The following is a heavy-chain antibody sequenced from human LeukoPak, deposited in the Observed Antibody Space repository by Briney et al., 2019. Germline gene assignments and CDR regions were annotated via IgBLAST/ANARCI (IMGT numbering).Heavy chain of an antibody. CDR1: GFTFSGSA. J-gene: IGHJ4*02. V-gene: IGHV3-73*01. CDR3: TRQIAVAGVNFDY. CDR2: IRSKANSYAT. D-gene: IGHD6-19*01. Sequence: GGSLRLSCAASGFTFSGSAMHWVRQASGKGLEWVGRIRSKANSYATAYAASVKGRFTISRDDSKNTAYLQMNSLKTEDTAVYYCTRQIAVAGVNFDYWGQGTLVTVSS.